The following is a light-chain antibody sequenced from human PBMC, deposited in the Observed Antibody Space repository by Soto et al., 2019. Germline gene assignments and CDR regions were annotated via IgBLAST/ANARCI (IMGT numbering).Light chain of an antibody. J-gene: IGLJ3*02. CDR1: DSDVGGYEY. CDR2: DVS. Sequence: QSALTQPASVSGSPGQSIIISSTGTDSDVGGYEYVSWYQQHPGKVPKLMIYDVSHRPSGVSHRFSGSKSGNTASLTISGLQAEDEADYYCNSYTSSSTWVFGGGTKLTVL. V-gene: IGLV2-14*03. CDR3: NSYTSSSTWV.